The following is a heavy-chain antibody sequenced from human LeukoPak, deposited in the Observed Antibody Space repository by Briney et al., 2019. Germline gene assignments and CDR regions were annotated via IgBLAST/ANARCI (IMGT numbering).Heavy chain of an antibody. CDR3: ARGVRADWLFNHFDY. Sequence: SETLSLTCTVSGGSISSYYWSWIRQPPGKGLEWIGYIYYSGSTNYNPSLKSRVTISVDTSKNQFSLKLSSVTAADTAVYYCARGVRADWLFNHFDYWGQGTLVTVSS. D-gene: IGHD3-3*01. J-gene: IGHJ4*02. CDR2: IYYSGST. V-gene: IGHV4-59*01. CDR1: GGSISSYY.